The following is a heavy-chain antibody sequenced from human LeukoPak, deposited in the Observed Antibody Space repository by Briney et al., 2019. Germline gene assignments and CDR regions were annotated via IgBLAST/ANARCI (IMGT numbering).Heavy chain of an antibody. J-gene: IGHJ4*02. Sequence: ASVKVSCKASGYTFTSYDINWVRQATGQGLEWMGWMNPNSGNTGYAQKFQVRVTMTRNTSISTAYMELSSLRSEDTAVYYCARGRHSSGWYEPDYWGQGTLVTVSS. CDR3: ARGRHSSGWYEPDY. CDR2: MNPNSGNT. CDR1: GYTFTSYD. V-gene: IGHV1-8*01. D-gene: IGHD6-19*01.